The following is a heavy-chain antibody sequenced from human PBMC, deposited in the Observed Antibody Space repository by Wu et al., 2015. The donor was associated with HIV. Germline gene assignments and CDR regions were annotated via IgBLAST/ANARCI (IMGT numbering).Heavy chain of an antibody. CDR2: INPNSGGT. CDR3: ARGALGYCSSTSCYGNASDI. V-gene: IGHV1-2*02. J-gene: IGHJ3*02. Sequence: QVQLVQSGAEVKKPGASVKVSCKASGYTFTGYYMHWVRQAPGQGLEWMGWINPNSGGTNYAQKFQGRVTMTRDTSISTAYMELSRLRSDDTAVYYCARGALGYCSSTSCYGNASDIVGPRDKWSPSL. CDR1: GYTFTGYY. D-gene: IGHD2-2*03.